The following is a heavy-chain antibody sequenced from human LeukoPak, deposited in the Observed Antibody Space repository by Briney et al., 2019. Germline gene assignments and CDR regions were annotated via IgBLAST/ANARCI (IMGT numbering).Heavy chain of an antibody. CDR3: TTLGIAVAGTRGSADY. CDR2: LKSKSDGGAT. Sequence: TGGSLRLSCTASGFTFSTYDMNWVRQAPEKGPEWVGRLKSKSDGGATDYAAPVKGRFTISRDDSKNTLYLQMNSLRTEDTAVYYCTTLGIAVAGTRGSADYWGQGTLVTVSS. J-gene: IGHJ4*02. CDR1: GFTFSTYD. V-gene: IGHV3-15*01. D-gene: IGHD6-19*01.